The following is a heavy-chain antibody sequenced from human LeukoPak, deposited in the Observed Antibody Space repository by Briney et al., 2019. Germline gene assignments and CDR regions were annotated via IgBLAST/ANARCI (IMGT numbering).Heavy chain of an antibody. CDR1: GFTFSSYA. Sequence: GGSLRLSCVASGFTFSSYAMHWVRQAPGKGLEWVAVISYDGNNKYNADSVKGRFTISRDISKNTLYLQMNSLGAEDTAVYYCAKSSGNYAYWGQGTLVTVSS. CDR3: AKSSGNYAY. CDR2: ISYDGNNK. V-gene: IGHV3-30-3*01. D-gene: IGHD1-26*01. J-gene: IGHJ4*02.